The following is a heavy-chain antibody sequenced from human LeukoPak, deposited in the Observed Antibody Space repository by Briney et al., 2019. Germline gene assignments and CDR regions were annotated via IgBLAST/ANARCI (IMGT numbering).Heavy chain of an antibody. Sequence: ASVKVSCKASGYTFTGHYIHWVRQAPGQGLEWMGWINPNTGGTIYAQNFQGRVTLTRDTSIRTTYMELSSLRSDDTAVYYCARDEASGPGDYWGQGTLVTVSS. D-gene: IGHD7-27*01. CDR2: INPNTGGT. V-gene: IGHV1-2*02. CDR1: GYTFTGHY. CDR3: ARDEASGPGDY. J-gene: IGHJ4*02.